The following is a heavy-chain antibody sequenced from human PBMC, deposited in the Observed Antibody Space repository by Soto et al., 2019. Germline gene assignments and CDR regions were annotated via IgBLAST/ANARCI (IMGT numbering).Heavy chain of an antibody. V-gene: IGHV3-7*01. CDR1: GFIFSGYS. J-gene: IGHJ4*02. Sequence: GGSLRLSCAASGFIFSGYSMNWVRQAPGKGLEWVASINQDGTEKDYVDSVKGRFTISRDSTMNSHFLQMDSLRAEDTAVYYCARVFTWYYGSGSGKYYFDYWGQGTPVTVSS. CDR2: INQDGTEK. CDR3: ARVFTWYYGSGSGKYYFDY. D-gene: IGHD3-10*01.